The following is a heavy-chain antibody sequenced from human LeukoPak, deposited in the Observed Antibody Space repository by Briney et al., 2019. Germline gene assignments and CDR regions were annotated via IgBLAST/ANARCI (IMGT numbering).Heavy chain of an antibody. J-gene: IGHJ4*02. Sequence: GGSLRLSCEASGFTFSSCAMTWVRQTAGKGLEWVSSISGSGATTYYADSVKGRFTISRDNSNNTLYLQMNNLRAEDTAIYYCAKDQSRVGASDPFDYWGQGVLVTVPS. CDR2: ISGSGATT. V-gene: IGHV3-23*01. CDR3: AKDQSRVGASDPFDY. CDR1: GFTFSSCA. D-gene: IGHD1-26*01.